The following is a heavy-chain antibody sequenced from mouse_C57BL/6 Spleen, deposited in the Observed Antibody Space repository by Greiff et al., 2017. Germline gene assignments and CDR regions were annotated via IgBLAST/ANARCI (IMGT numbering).Heavy chain of an antibody. V-gene: IGHV1-82*01. CDR2: IYPGDGDT. Sequence: VKLQVSGPELVTPGASVKISCKASGYAFSSSWLNWVKQRPGKGLEWIGRIYPGDGDTKYNGKFKGKATLTSDKSSSTAYMQLSSLTSEDSAVYFCAKGGKGEAMNYWGQGTSVTVSS. CDR3: AKGGKGEAMNY. D-gene: IGHD2-1*01. CDR1: GYAFSSSW. J-gene: IGHJ4*01.